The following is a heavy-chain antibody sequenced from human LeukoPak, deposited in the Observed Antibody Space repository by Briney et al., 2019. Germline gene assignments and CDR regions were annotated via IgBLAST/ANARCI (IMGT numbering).Heavy chain of an antibody. CDR3: ARVRNGNSYGFSQDAFDI. CDR1: GYTFTGYY. J-gene: IGHJ3*02. CDR2: INPNSGGT. D-gene: IGHD5-18*01. Sequence: VKVSCKASGYTFTGYYMHWVRQAPGQGLEWMGRINPNSGGTNYAQKFQGRVTMTRDTSISTAYMELSRLRSDDTAVYYCARVRNGNSYGFSQDAFDIWGQGTMVTVSS. V-gene: IGHV1-2*06.